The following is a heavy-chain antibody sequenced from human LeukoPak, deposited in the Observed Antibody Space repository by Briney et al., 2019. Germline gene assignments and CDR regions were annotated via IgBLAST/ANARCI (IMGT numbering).Heavy chain of an antibody. V-gene: IGHV3-21*01. D-gene: IGHD4-17*01. Sequence: GGSLRLSCAASGFTFRSDWMNWVRQAPGKGLEWVSSISSSSDYIYYADSVKGRFTISRDNAKNSLSLQMNSLRAEDAAVYYCARAADYRDYRCFDYGGQARMVTVSS. J-gene: IGHJ4*02. CDR2: ISSSSDYI. CDR1: GFTFRSDW. CDR3: ARAADYRDYRCFDY.